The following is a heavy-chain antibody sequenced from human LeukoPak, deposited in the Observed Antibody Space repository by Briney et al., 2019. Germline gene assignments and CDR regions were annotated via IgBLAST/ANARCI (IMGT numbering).Heavy chain of an antibody. CDR1: GYTFTGYY. CDR2: INPNRGGT. CDR3: ARFSAFWSGSSFYYFDY. Sequence: WASVKVSCRASGYTFTGYYIHWVRQAPGQGLEGMGWINPNRGGTNYAQKFEGRVTITRDSAISRVYREVSRLSCEDTAVYYCARFSAFWSGSSFYYFDYWGQGTLVTVSS. J-gene: IGHJ4*02. V-gene: IGHV1-2*02. D-gene: IGHD3-3*01.